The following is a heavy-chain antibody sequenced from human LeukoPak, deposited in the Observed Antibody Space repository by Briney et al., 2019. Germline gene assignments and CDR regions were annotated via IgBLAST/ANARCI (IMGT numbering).Heavy chain of an antibody. V-gene: IGHV1-69*05. Sequence: EASVKVSCKASGGTFSSYAISWVRQAPGQGLEWMGGIIPIFGTANYAQKFQGRVTITTDESTSTAYMELRSLRSDDTAVYYCARINWNDGYWGQGTLVTVSS. D-gene: IGHD1-20*01. J-gene: IGHJ4*02. CDR3: ARINWNDGY. CDR1: GGTFSSYA. CDR2: IIPIFGTA.